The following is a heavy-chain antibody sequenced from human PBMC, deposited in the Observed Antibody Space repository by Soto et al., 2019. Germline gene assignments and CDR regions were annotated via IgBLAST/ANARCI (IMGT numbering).Heavy chain of an antibody. CDR2: IYYSGST. D-gene: IGHD2-21*01. V-gene: IGHV4-31*03. CDR1: GGSISSGGYY. Sequence: SETLSLTCTVSGGSISSGGYYWSWIRQHPGKGLEWIGYIYYSGSTYYNPSLKSRVTISVDTSKNQFSLKLSSVTAADTAVYYCARDYGGDFDYWGQGTLVTVSS. CDR3: ARDYGGDFDY. J-gene: IGHJ4*02.